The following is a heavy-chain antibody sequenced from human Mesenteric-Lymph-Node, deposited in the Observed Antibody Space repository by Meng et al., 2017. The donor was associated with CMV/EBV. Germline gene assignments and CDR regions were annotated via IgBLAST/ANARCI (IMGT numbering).Heavy chain of an antibody. Sequence: GSLRLSCAASGFTFSGSAMHWVRQASGKGLEWVGRIRSKANSYATAYAASVKGRFTISRDDSKNTAYLQMNSLKTEDTAVYYCTTLRYCSSTSCYITDYWGQGTLVTVSS. CDR2: IRSKANSYAT. V-gene: IGHV3-73*01. D-gene: IGHD2-2*02. J-gene: IGHJ4*02. CDR1: GFTFSGSA. CDR3: TTLRYCSSTSCYITDY.